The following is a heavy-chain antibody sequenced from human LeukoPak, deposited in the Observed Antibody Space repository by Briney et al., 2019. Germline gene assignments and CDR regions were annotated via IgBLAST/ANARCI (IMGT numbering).Heavy chain of an antibody. J-gene: IGHJ4*02. CDR1: GFTFDDYA. D-gene: IGHD6-19*01. Sequence: PGGSLRLSCAASGFTFDDYAMHWVRQAPGKGLEWVSGITWNSYSIGYADSVKGRFTISRDNAKNSLYLQMNSLRAEDTALYYCAKAVAGTPYYFDYWGQGTLVTVSS. CDR3: AKAVAGTPYYFDY. V-gene: IGHV3-9*01. CDR2: ITWNSYSI.